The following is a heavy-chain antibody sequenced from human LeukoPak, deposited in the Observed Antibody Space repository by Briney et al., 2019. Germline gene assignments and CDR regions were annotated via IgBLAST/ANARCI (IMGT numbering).Heavy chain of an antibody. CDR3: ASGCSEYDSSGYCFEH. J-gene: IGHJ4*02. Sequence: GRSLRLSCAASGFTFSHYAIHWVRQAPGKGLEGVAVISYDGSNKLYADSVKGRFTLSRDNSKNTLSLQMNSLRAEDTAVYYCASGCSEYDSSGYCFEHWGQGILVTVSS. CDR2: ISYDGSNK. V-gene: IGHV3-30-3*01. D-gene: IGHD3-22*01. CDR1: GFTFSHYA.